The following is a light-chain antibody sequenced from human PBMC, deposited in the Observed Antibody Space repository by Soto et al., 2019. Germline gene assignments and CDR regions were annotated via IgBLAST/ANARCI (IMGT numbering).Light chain of an antibody. CDR2: EVS. V-gene: IGLV2-14*01. J-gene: IGLJ3*02. CDR3: NSYSSSTTACV. Sequence: QSVLTQPASVSGSPGQSITISCTGTSSDVGGSNYVSWYQQHPGKAPQVVIYEVSRRPSGVSNRFSGSKSGNTASLTISGLQAEDEADYYCNSYSSSTTACVFGGGTKLTVL. CDR1: SSDVGGSNY.